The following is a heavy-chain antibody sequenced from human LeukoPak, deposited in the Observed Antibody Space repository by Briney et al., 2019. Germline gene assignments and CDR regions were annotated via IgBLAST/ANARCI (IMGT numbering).Heavy chain of an antibody. CDR1: GGSISSGGYY. J-gene: IGHJ2*01. CDR2: IYHSGST. V-gene: IGHV4-30-2*01. Sequence: SQTLSLTCTVSGGSISSGGYYWSWIRQPPGKGLEWIGYIYHSGSTYYNPSLKSRVTISVDTSKNQFSLKLSSVTAADTAVYYCAGTTVTITGAGYFDLWGRGTLVTVSS. D-gene: IGHD4-17*01. CDR3: AGTTVTITGAGYFDL.